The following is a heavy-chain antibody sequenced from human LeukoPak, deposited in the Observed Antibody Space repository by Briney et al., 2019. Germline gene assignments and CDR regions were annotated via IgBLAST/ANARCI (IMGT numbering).Heavy chain of an antibody. CDR2: INQDGSKK. CDR1: GFTFTDYW. D-gene: IGHD5-12*01. CDR3: TRVTNSGYDSGNFDY. Sequence: GGSLRLSCTTSGFTFTDYWMTWVRQAPGKGLEWVANINQDGSKKFYVDSVKGRFTISRDNAKNALYLQMNSLRAEDTGVYYCTRVTNSGYDSGNFDYWGQGTLVTVSS. V-gene: IGHV3-7*01. J-gene: IGHJ4*02.